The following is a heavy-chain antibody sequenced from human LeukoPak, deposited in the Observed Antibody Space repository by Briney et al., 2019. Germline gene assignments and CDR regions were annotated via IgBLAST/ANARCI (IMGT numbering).Heavy chain of an antibody. J-gene: IGHJ4*02. CDR1: GFTFSRYC. V-gene: IGHV3-74*01. CDR2: INSDGSSS. CDR3: ARSEYSFDY. Sequence: GGSLRLSCAASGFTFSRYCMHWVRQAPGKGLVWVSRINSDGSSSTYADSVKGRFTISRDNAKNTLYLQMNSLRVEDTAVYYCARSEYSFDYWGQGTLVTVSS.